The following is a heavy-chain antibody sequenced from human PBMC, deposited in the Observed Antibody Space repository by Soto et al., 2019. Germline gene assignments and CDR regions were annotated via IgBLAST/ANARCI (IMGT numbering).Heavy chain of an antibody. J-gene: IGHJ6*02. V-gene: IGHV4-34*01. CDR3: ASYPRQLAKSYYYGLVV. CDR1: GGSFSGYY. D-gene: IGHD6-6*01. Sequence: SETLSLTCAVYGGSFSGYYWSWIRQPPGKGQEWIGEINHSGSTNYNPSLKSRVTISVDTSKNKFSLKLSSVTAADTAVYYCASYPRQLAKSYYYGLVVWGQGTTVTVSS. CDR2: INHSGST.